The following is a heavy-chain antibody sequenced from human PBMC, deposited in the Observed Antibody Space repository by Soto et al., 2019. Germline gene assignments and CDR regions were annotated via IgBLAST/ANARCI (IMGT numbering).Heavy chain of an antibody. Sequence: SETLSLTCAVYGGSFSGYYWSWIRQPPGKGLEWIGEINHSGSTNYNPSLKSRVTISVDTPKNQFSLKLGSVTAADTAVYYCARGLRANCSSTSCPRGANWFDPWGQGTLVTVSS. V-gene: IGHV4-34*01. CDR3: ARGLRANCSSTSCPRGANWFDP. CDR1: GGSFSGYY. D-gene: IGHD2-2*01. J-gene: IGHJ5*02. CDR2: INHSGST.